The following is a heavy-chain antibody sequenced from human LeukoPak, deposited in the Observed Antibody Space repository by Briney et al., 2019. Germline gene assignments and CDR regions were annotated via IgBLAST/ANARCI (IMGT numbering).Heavy chain of an antibody. J-gene: IGHJ1*01. V-gene: IGHV1-69*13. D-gene: IGHD3-3*01. CDR3: ARAWVGFEFLEWAPHFQH. CDR2: ISAICGTA. Sequence: SVKVSCKASGGTFSSYAMSWVRQAPGKGLEWVGGISAICGTANYADKLQGRVTITADESTSTAYMELSSLRSEDTAVYYCARAWVGFEFLEWAPHFQHWGQGTLVTVSS. CDR1: GGTFSSYA.